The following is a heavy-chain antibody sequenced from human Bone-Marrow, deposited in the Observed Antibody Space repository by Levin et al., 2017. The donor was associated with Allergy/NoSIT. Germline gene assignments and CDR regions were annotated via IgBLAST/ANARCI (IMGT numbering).Heavy chain of an antibody. CDR2: IHSDGSST. CDR3: ARGHYYAMDV. J-gene: IGHJ6*02. V-gene: IGHV3-74*01. CDR1: GFTFSGYW. Sequence: GGSLRLSCAASGFTFSGYWMHWVRQAPGKGLVWVSRIHSDGSSTSYADSVKGRFTISRDNAKNPLYLQMNSLRVEDTAVYFCARGHYYAMDVWGQGTTVTVSS.